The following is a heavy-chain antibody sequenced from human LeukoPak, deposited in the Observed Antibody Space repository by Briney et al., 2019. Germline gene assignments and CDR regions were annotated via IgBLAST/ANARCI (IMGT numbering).Heavy chain of an antibody. Sequence: PGGSLRLSCAASGFTFSSYGMHWVRQAPGKGLEWVAVISYDGSNKYYADSVKGRFTISRDNSKNTLYQQMNSLRAEDTAVYYCAKDHSFLDFWSGYYDYWGQGTLVTVSS. J-gene: IGHJ4*02. D-gene: IGHD3-3*01. CDR2: ISYDGSNK. CDR3: AKDHSFLDFWSGYYDY. CDR1: GFTFSSYG. V-gene: IGHV3-30*18.